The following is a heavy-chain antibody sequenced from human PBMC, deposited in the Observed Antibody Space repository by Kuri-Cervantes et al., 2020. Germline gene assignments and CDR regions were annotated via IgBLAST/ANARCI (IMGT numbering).Heavy chain of an antibody. V-gene: IGHV4-34*01. CDR1: GGSFSGYY. CDR3: ARGRSSRGARSYYYLQH. Sequence: ETLSLTCAVYGGSFSGYYWSWIRQPPGKGLEWIGEINHSGSTNYNPSLKSRVTISVDTSKNQFSLKLSSVTAADTAVYYCARGRSSRGARSYYYLQHWGQGTLVTVSS. CDR2: INHSGST. J-gene: IGHJ1*01. D-gene: IGHD3-10*01.